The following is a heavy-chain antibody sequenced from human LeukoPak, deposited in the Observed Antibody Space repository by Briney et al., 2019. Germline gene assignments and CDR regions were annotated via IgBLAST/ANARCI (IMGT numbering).Heavy chain of an antibody. CDR1: GGSFSGYY. Sequence: PSETLSLTCAVYGGSFSGYYWSWIRQPPGKGLEWIGEINHSGSTNYNPSLKSRVTISVDTSKNQFSLKLSSVTAADTAVYYCARVTDYYDSSGYYYVFDYWGQGTLVTVSS. CDR3: ARVTDYYDSSGYYYVFDY. V-gene: IGHV4-34*01. CDR2: INHSGST. D-gene: IGHD3-22*01. J-gene: IGHJ4*02.